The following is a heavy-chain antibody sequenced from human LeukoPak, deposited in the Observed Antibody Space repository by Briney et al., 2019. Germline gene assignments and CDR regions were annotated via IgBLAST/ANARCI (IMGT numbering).Heavy chain of an antibody. J-gene: IGHJ6*02. V-gene: IGHV3-30*18. CDR1: GFTFSSYG. Sequence: GGSLRLSCAASGFTFSSYGMHWVRQAPGKGLEWVAVISYDGSNKYYADSVKGRFTISRDNSKNTLYLQMNSLRAEDTAVYYCAKEGCSSTSCYHGLSYGMDVWGQGTTVTVSS. CDR2: ISYDGSNK. D-gene: IGHD2-2*01. CDR3: AKEGCSSTSCYHGLSYGMDV.